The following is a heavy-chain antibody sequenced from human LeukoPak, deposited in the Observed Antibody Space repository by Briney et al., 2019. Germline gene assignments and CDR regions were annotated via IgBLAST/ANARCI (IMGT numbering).Heavy chain of an antibody. Sequence: GGSLRLSCAASGLTFSSYWMHWVRQAPGKGLVWVSRINTDGSSTSYADSVKGRFTISRDNAKNTLYLQMNSLRAEDTAVYYCAKDRRLGGYYYMDVWGKGTTVTVSS. D-gene: IGHD5-12*01. CDR2: INTDGSST. CDR1: GLTFSSYW. CDR3: AKDRRLGGYYYMDV. J-gene: IGHJ6*03. V-gene: IGHV3-74*01.